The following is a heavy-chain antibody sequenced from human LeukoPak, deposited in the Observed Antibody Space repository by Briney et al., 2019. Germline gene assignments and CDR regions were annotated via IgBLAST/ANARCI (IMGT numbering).Heavy chain of an antibody. Sequence: ASVKVSCKASGYTFINHAIHWVRQAPGQRLEWMGWINIGNGNTKYSQNFQGRITITRDTSATTAYMDLSSLRSEDTAVYYCVRGRTSGSSWPFDYWGQGTLVTVSS. D-gene: IGHD6-13*01. J-gene: IGHJ4*02. CDR3: VRGRTSGSSWPFDY. CDR2: INIGNGNT. CDR1: GYTFINHA. V-gene: IGHV1-3*04.